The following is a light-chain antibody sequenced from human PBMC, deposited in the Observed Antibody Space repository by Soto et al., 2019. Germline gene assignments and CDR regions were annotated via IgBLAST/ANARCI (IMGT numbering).Light chain of an antibody. CDR3: QQYNSYSGT. CDR2: KAS. CDR1: QSIASW. Sequence: DIQMTQSPSTLSASVGDRVTITCRASQSIASWLAWYQQKPGKAPKLLIYKASDLESGVPSRFSGSGSGTEFTLTISSLQPDDFATYYCQQYNSYSGTFGQGTK. V-gene: IGKV1-5*03. J-gene: IGKJ2*01.